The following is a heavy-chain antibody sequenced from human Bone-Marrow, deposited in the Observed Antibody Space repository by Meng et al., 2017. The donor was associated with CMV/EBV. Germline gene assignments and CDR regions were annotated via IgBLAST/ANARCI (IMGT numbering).Heavy chain of an antibody. CDR3: AKDHGYGYVRLFDY. CDR2: IWYDGSNK. CDR1: GFTFSSYG. Sequence: LSLTCAASGFTFSSYGMHWVRQAPGKGLEWVAVIWYDGSNKYYADSVKGRFTISRDNSKNTLYLQMNSLRAEDTAVYYCAKDHGYGYVRLFDYWGQGTLVTVSS. D-gene: IGHD5-18*01. V-gene: IGHV3-33*06. J-gene: IGHJ4*02.